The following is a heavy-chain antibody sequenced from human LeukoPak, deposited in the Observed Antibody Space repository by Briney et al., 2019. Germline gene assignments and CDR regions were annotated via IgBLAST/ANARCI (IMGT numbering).Heavy chain of an antibody. CDR2: IYSGGST. V-gene: IGHV3-53*01. Sequence: PGGSLRLSCAASGFTVSSNYMSWVRQAPGKGLEWVSSIYSGGSTYYADSVKGRFTISRDNSKNTLYLQMNSLRAEDTAVYYCARTRGGYSYGYYYYYGMDVWGQGTTVTVSS. CDR3: ARTRGGYSYGYYYYYGMDV. D-gene: IGHD5-18*01. CDR1: GFTVSSNY. J-gene: IGHJ6*02.